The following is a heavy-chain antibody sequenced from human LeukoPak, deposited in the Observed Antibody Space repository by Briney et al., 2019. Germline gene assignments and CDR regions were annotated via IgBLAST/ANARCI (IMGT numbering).Heavy chain of an antibody. V-gene: IGHV4-34*01. CDR1: GGSFSGYY. J-gene: IGHJ4*02. Sequence: SETLSLTCAVYGGSFSGYYWSWIRQPPGKGLEWIGEINHSESTNYNPSLKSRVTISVDTSKNQFSLKLSSVTAADTAVYYCARPDYYGSGDGLFDYWGQGTLVTVSS. CDR3: ARPDYYGSGDGLFDY. CDR2: INHSEST. D-gene: IGHD3-10*01.